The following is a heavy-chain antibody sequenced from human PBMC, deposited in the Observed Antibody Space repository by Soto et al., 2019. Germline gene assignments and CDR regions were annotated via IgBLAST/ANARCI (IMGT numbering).Heavy chain of an antibody. Sequence: ETLSLTCTVSGDSISSSSYYWGWIRQPPGKGLEWIGSIYYGGNTYYNPSLKSRVTISVDTSNNQFSLKLSSVTAADTALYYCARSEGASWSGVFDSWGQGTLVTSPQ. V-gene: IGHV4-39*01. CDR1: GDSISSSSYY. D-gene: IGHD3-3*01. J-gene: IGHJ4*02. CDR2: IYYGGNT. CDR3: ARSEGASWSGVFDS.